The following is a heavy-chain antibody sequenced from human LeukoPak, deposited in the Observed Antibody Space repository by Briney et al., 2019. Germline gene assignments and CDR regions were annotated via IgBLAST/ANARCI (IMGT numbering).Heavy chain of an antibody. CDR1: GGSFSGYY. Sequence: SETLSLTCAVYGGSFSGYYWTWLRQPPGKGLEWVGEINHSGSTNYNPSLKSRVTISVDKSKNQFSLKLSSVTAADTAVYYCARDYYDSSGYYYGGNWFDPWGQGTLVTVSS. CDR3: ARDYYDSSGYYYGGNWFDP. J-gene: IGHJ5*02. D-gene: IGHD3-22*01. CDR2: INHSGST. V-gene: IGHV4-34*01.